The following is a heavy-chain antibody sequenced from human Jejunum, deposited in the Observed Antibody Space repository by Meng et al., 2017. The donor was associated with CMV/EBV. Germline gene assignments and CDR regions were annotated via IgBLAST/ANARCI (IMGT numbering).Heavy chain of an antibody. CDR1: GGPISSGTYY. Sequence: QVQLQESGPGLVKPSQTLSLTCSVPGGPISSGTYYWTWIRQPAGKGLEWIGRIHTSGTTTYNSSLKSRVTISLDWSKNQFSLILSSVTAADTAVFYCARGGSPSPDLPGRNVFDIWGQGTVVTVSS. CDR3: ARGGSPSPDLPGRNVFDI. CDR2: IHTSGTT. D-gene: IGHD2-15*01. J-gene: IGHJ3*02. V-gene: IGHV4-61*02.